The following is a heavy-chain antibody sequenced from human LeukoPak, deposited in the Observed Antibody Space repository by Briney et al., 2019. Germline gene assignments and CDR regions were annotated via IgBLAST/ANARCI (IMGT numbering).Heavy chain of an antibody. CDR2: IYSGGST. CDR1: GFTVSSNY. V-gene: IGHV3-53*01. J-gene: IGHJ4*02. CDR3: ASTTVATEPCYDY. Sequence: GGSLRLSCAASGFTVSSNYMSWVRQAPGKGLEWVSVIYSGGSTYYADSVKGRFTISRDNSKNTLYLQMNSLRAEDTAVYYCASTTVATEPCYDYWGQGTLVTVSS. D-gene: IGHD5-12*01.